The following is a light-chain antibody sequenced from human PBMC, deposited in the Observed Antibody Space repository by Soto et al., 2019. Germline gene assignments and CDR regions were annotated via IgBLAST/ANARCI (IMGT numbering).Light chain of an antibody. V-gene: IGLV4-69*01. CDR2: VNSDGSH. J-gene: IGLJ2*01. CDR3: QTWDTGIRV. Sequence: QLVLTQSPSASASLGASVRLTCTLSSGHSNYVIAWHQQQPEKGPRYLMKVNSDGSHSKGDVIPDRFSGSSSGAERYLTISSLQSEDEADYYCQTWDTGIRVFGGGTKLTVL. CDR1: SGHSNYV.